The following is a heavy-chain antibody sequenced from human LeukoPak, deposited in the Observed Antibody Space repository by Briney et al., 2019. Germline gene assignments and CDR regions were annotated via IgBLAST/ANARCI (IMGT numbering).Heavy chain of an antibody. CDR3: VRNWNLDS. V-gene: IGHV3-7*01. CDR1: GFTFSSYA. J-gene: IGHJ4*02. D-gene: IGHD1-1*01. CDR2: LKPDGSEK. Sequence: GGSLRLSCAASGFTFSSYAMSWVRQAPGRGLERVANLKPDGSEKNYGDSVKGRFTISRDNAKNSLFLQMNSLTAEDTAVYYCVRNWNLDSWGQGTLVTVSS.